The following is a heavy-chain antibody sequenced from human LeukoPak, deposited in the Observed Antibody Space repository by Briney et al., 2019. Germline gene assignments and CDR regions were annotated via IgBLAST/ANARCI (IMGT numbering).Heavy chain of an antibody. CDR1: GFIFSNYA. V-gene: IGHV3-23*01. J-gene: IGHJ4*02. Sequence: QPGGSLRLSCAASGFIFSNYAMSWVRQAPGKGLEWVSAIIGSGAITYYADSVKGRFTISRDNSKNTVNLQMDSLRAEDTAIYYCAKGRSDYEGYWGQGTLVTVSS. CDR2: IIGSGAIT. CDR3: AKGRSDYEGY. D-gene: IGHD5-12*01.